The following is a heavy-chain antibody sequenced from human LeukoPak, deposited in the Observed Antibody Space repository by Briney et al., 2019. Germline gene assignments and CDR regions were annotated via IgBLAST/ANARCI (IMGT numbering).Heavy chain of an antibody. CDR3: ARDLGNRIAARLPGKTMDV. CDR2: INPSGGST. Sequence: GASVKVSCKASGSTFTSYYMHWVRQAPGQWLEWMGIINPSGGSTSYAQKFQGRVTMTRDTSTSTVYMELSSLRSEDTAVYYCARDLGNRIAARLPGKTMDVWGKGTTVTVSS. CDR1: GSTFTSYY. J-gene: IGHJ6*03. V-gene: IGHV1-46*03. D-gene: IGHD6-6*01.